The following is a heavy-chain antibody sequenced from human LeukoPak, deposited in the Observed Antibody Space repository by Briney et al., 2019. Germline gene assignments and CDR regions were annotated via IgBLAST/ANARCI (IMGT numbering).Heavy chain of an antibody. V-gene: IGHV4-59*12. J-gene: IGHJ4*02. CDR3: ARFGITTAGQGVL. CDR2: VYYSGST. D-gene: IGHD6-13*01. Sequence: KPSETLSLTFTVYRRSIIRYYWSSIRQPPGKGLEWIGSVYYSGSTNYNPSLKSRVTISVDKSKNQFSLKLSSVTAADTAVYYCARFGITTAGQGVLWGQGTLVTVSS. CDR1: RRSIIRYY.